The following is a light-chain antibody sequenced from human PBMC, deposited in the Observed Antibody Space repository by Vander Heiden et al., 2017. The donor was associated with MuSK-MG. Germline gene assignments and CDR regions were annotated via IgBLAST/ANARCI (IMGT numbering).Light chain of an antibody. V-gene: IGKV1-27*01. J-gene: IGKJ4*01. CDR2: AAS. Sequence: ESEMRKSPSSLSASGGGRVTITCRASQGSSNYLAWYQQKPGKVPKLLIYAASTLQSGVPSRFSGSGSGTDFTLTISSLQPEDVATYYCQKYNSAPLTFGGGTKVEIK. CDR1: QGSSNY. CDR3: QKYNSAPLT.